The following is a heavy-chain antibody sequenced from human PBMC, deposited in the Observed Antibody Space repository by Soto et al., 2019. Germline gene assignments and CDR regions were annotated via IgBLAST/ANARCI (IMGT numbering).Heavy chain of an antibody. Sequence: QITLKESGPTLVKPTQTLTLTCTFSGFSLSTSGVGVGWIRQPPGKALEWLALIYWDDDKRYSPSLKSRLTITKDTSKNQVVLTMTNMDPVDTATYYCAHSSRTGRIAAAGQDAFDIWGQGTMVTVSS. V-gene: IGHV2-5*02. CDR2: IYWDDDK. D-gene: IGHD6-13*01. CDR1: GFSLSTSGVG. CDR3: AHSSRTGRIAAAGQDAFDI. J-gene: IGHJ3*02.